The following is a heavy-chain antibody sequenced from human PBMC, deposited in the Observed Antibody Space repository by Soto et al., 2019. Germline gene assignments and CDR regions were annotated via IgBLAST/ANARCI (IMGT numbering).Heavy chain of an antibody. Sequence: ASVKVSCKASGGTFSSYAISWVRQAPGQGLEWMGGIIPIFGTANYAQKFHGRVTITADKSTSTAYMELRSLRSDDTAVYYCARDGGYSSSWYSFDPWGQGTLVTVSS. CDR2: IIPIFGTA. CDR3: ARDGGYSSSWYSFDP. V-gene: IGHV1-69*06. D-gene: IGHD6-13*01. J-gene: IGHJ5*02. CDR1: GGTFSSYA.